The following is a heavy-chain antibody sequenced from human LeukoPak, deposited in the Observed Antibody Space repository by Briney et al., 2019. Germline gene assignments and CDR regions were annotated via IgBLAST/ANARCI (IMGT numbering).Heavy chain of an antibody. V-gene: IGHV3-23*01. Sequence: GGSLRLSCTASGFTFASYAMSWVRQAPGKGLEWVSAISGTGGSTYYADSVKGRFTISRDNSNNTLYLQMNSLRAEDTAVYYCAKDGPRPPYWYFDLWGRGTLATVSS. CDR1: GFTFASYA. CDR2: ISGTGGST. J-gene: IGHJ2*01. CDR3: AKDGPRPPYWYFDL.